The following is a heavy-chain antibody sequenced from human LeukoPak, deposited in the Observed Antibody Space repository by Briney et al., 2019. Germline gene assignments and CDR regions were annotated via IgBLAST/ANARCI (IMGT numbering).Heavy chain of an antibody. V-gene: IGHV4-34*01. CDR2: INHSGST. J-gene: IGHJ5*02. Sequence: SETLSFTCAVYGGSFSGYYWSWIRQPPGKGLEWIGEINHSGSTNYNPSLKSRVTISVDTSKNQFSLKLSSVTAADTAVYYCARHFRGTGSYGDYNWFDPWGQGTLVTVSS. CDR1: GGSFSGYY. D-gene: IGHD4-17*01. CDR3: ARHFRGTGSYGDYNWFDP.